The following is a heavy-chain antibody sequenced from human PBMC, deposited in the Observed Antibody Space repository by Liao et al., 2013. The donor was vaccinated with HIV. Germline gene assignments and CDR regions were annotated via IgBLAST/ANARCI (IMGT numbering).Heavy chain of an antibody. CDR2: INHSGST. D-gene: IGHD4-17*01. Sequence: QLQLQESGPGLVKPSETLSLTCADYGGSFSGYYWNWIRQPPGKGLEWIGEINHSGSTNYNPSLKSRVTISVDTSKNQFSLKLSSVTAGDTAVYYCARAPYGDRFDYWGQGTLVTVSS. CDR1: GGSFSGYY. V-gene: IGHV4-34*10. J-gene: IGHJ4*02. CDR3: ARAPYGDRFDY.